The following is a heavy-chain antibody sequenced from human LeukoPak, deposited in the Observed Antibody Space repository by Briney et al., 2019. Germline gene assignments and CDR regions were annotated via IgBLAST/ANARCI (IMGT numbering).Heavy chain of an antibody. Sequence: PSETLSLTCTVSGGSISSSTYYWGWIRQPPGKGLEWIGSIYYSGSTYYNPSLKSRVIISVDTSKNQFSLQLNSVTPEDTAVYYCARDTMIVVVNPLFVGAFDIWGQGTMVTVSS. CDR1: GGSISSSTYY. CDR3: ARDTMIVVVNPLFVGAFDI. CDR2: IYYSGST. D-gene: IGHD3-22*01. V-gene: IGHV4-39*02. J-gene: IGHJ3*02.